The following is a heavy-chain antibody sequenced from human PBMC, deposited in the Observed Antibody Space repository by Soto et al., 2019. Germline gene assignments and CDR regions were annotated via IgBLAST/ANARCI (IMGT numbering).Heavy chain of an antibody. D-gene: IGHD2-2*01. CDR3: AREKAIVVVPAAAQSDAFDI. V-gene: IGHV3-7*01. CDR1: GFTFSSYW. CDR2: IKQDGSEK. Sequence: GGSLRLSCAASGFTFSSYWMSWVRQAPGKGLEWVANIKQDGSEKYYVDSVKGRFTISRDNAKNSLYLQMNSLRAEDTAVYYCAREKAIVVVPAAAQSDAFDIWGQGTMVTVSS. J-gene: IGHJ3*02.